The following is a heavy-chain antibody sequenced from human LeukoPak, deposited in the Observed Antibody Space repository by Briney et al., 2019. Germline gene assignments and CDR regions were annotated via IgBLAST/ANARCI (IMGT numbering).Heavy chain of an antibody. Sequence: SQTLSLTXTVSGGSISSGDYYWSWIRQPPGKGLEWIGYIYYSGSTYYNPSLKSRVTISVDTSKNQFSLKLSSVTAADTAVYYCARAEIDYGSGNWGQGTLVTVSS. CDR2: IYYSGST. CDR1: GGSISSGDYY. J-gene: IGHJ4*02. V-gene: IGHV4-30-4*08. CDR3: ARAEIDYGSGN. D-gene: IGHD4-17*01.